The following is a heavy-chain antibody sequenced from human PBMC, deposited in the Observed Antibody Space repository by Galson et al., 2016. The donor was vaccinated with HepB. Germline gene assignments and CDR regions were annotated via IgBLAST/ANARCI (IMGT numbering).Heavy chain of an antibody. CDR2: IIPTVDTA. V-gene: IGHV1-69*13. Sequence: SVKVSCKAFGGSFSSHAISWVRQAPGQGLEWMGGIIPTVDTAKYAQKFQGRVTITADESRTTIYMDVSSLRYEDTAVYYCARGLGYDDGMDVWGQGTTVTVSS. J-gene: IGHJ6*02. CDR3: ARGLGYDDGMDV. CDR1: GGSFSSHA. D-gene: IGHD5-12*01.